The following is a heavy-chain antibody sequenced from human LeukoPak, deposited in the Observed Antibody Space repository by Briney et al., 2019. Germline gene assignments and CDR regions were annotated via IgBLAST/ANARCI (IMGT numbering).Heavy chain of an antibody. CDR2: IIPIFGTA. V-gene: IGHV1-69*06. J-gene: IGHJ4*02. D-gene: IGHD6-13*01. CDR3: ARSPIKDIAAASYYFDY. CDR1: GGTFSSYA. Sequence: SVKVSCKASGGTFSSYAISWVRQAPGQGLEWMGGIIPIFGTANYAQKFQGRVTITADKSTSTAYMELSSLRSEATAVYYCARSPIKDIAAASYYFDYWGQGTLVTVSS.